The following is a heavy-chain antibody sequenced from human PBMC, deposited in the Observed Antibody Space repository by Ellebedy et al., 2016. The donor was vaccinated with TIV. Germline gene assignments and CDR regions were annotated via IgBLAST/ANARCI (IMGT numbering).Heavy chain of an antibody. V-gene: IGHV4-59*01. J-gene: IGHJ5*02. D-gene: IGHD6-19*01. CDR2: ICNNGST. CDR1: GGSISSYY. Sequence: MPSETLSLTCTVSGGSISSYYWSWIRQPPGKGLEWIGYICNNGSTNYNPSLKSRVTISVDTSKNQFSLKLSSVTAADTAVYYCARVLQSGGWYHNWFDPWGQGTLVPVSS. CDR3: ARVLQSGGWYHNWFDP.